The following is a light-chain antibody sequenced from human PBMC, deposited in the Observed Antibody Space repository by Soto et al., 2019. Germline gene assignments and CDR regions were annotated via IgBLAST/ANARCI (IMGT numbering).Light chain of an antibody. CDR1: SSNIGTGYD. V-gene: IGLV1-40*01. Sequence: QSVLTQPPSVSGAPGQRVTISCTGSSSNIGTGYDVHWYQQFPGTAPKLLIYGDINRPSGVPDRFSGSKSGTSASLAITGXXXXXXXXXYCQSYDNSLRGLVFGGGTKLTV. J-gene: IGLJ2*01. CDR2: GDI. CDR3: QSYDNSLRGLV.